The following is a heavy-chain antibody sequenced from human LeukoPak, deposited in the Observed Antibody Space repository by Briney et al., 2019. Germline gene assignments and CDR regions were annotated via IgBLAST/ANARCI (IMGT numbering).Heavy chain of an antibody. CDR3: ARDPHDFWSGYHYDY. V-gene: IGHV3-7*01. J-gene: IGHJ4*02. Sequence: PGGCLRLSCAASGFTFSSYGMHWGRQAPGEGREWVANIKQDVSEKYYVGSGKGGFTISRDNAKNSLYLQMNSLRAEDTAVYYCARDPHDFWSGYHYDYWGQGTLVTVPS. CDR2: IKQDVSEK. CDR1: GFTFSSYG. D-gene: IGHD3-3*01.